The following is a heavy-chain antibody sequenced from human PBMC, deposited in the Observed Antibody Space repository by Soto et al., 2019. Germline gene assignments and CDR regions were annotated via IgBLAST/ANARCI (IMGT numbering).Heavy chain of an antibody. D-gene: IGHD4-4*01. V-gene: IGHV1-2*04. CDR3: ARDGGGTTVTTSDYYYYYGMDV. J-gene: IGHJ6*02. CDR2: INPNSGGT. Sequence: ASVKVSCKASGYTFTGYYMHWVRQAPGQGLEWMGWINPNSGGTNYAQKFQGWVTMTRDTSISTAYMELSRLRSDDTAVYYCARDGGGTTVTTSDYYYYYGMDVWGQGTTVTV. CDR1: GYTFTGYY.